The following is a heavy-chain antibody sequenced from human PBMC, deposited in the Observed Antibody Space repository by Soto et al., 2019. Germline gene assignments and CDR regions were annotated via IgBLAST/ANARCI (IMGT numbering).Heavy chain of an antibody. Sequence: GGSLRLSCAASGFTFSRYAMSWVRQAPGKGLEWVSTISGSGGSTYYADSVKGRFTISRDNSKNTLYLQMNTLRAEDTAVYYCAKARDGDSYYYYYYMDVWGKGTTATVSS. CDR3: AKARDGDSYYYYYYMDV. CDR1: GFTFSRYA. CDR2: ISGSGGST. D-gene: IGHD4-17*01. V-gene: IGHV3-23*01. J-gene: IGHJ6*03.